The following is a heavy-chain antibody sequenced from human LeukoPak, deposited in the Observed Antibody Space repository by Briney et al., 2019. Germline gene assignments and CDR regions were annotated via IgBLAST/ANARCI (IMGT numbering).Heavy chain of an antibody. CDR1: GFTFDDYA. D-gene: IGHD2-15*01. Sequence: GGSLRLSCAASGFTFDDYAMHWVRQAPGKGLEWVSGISWNSGSIGYADSVKGRFTISRDNAKNSLYLQMNSLRAEDTALYYCARGKYCSGGSCYSDFDYWGQGTLVTVSS. CDR2: ISWNSGSI. CDR3: ARGKYCSGGSCYSDFDY. V-gene: IGHV3-9*01. J-gene: IGHJ4*02.